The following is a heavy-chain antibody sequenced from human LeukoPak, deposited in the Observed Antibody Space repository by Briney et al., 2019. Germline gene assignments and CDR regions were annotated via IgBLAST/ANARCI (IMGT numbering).Heavy chain of an antibody. CDR3: ARGCYDFWSGYCHFDY. CDR1: GGSVSSGSYY. D-gene: IGHD3-3*01. CDR2: IYTSGST. Sequence: SEALSLTCTVSGGSVSSGSYYWSWIRQPGGKGLEWIGRIYTSGSTNYNPSLKSRVTISVDTSKNQFSLKLSSVTAADTAVYYCARGCYDFWSGYCHFDYWGQGTPVTVSS. V-gene: IGHV4-61*02. J-gene: IGHJ4*02.